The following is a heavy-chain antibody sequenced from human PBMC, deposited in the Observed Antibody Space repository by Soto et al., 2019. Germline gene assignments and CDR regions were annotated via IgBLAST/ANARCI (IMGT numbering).Heavy chain of an antibody. CDR2: ISYDGSNK. D-gene: IGHD1-20*01. Sequence: PLRLSCAASGFTFSSSGMHWVRQAPGKGLEWVAVISYDGSNKFYADSVKGRFTISRDNFRNTLYLQMNSLRAEDTAVYYCAKEFHSWNYFDYWGQGTLVTVSS. CDR3: AKEFHSWNYFDY. CDR1: GFTFSSSG. J-gene: IGHJ4*02. V-gene: IGHV3-30*18.